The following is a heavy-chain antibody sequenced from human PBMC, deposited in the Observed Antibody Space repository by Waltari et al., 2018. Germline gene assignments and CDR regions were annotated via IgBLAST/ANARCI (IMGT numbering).Heavy chain of an antibody. V-gene: IGHV4-38-2*01. CDR2: IYHSGST. Sequence: QVQLQESGPGLVKPSETLSLTCAVSGYSISSGYYWGWIRQPPGKGLEWIGSIYHSGSTYYNPSLKSRVTISVDTSKNQFSLKLSSVTAADTAVYYCARRGFSYFDYWGQGTLVAVSS. J-gene: IGHJ4*02. CDR3: ARRGFSYFDY. CDR1: GYSISSGYY. D-gene: IGHD3-10*01.